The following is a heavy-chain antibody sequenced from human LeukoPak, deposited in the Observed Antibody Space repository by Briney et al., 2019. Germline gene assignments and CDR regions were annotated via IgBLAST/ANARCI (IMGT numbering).Heavy chain of an antibody. V-gene: IGHV4-59*08. J-gene: IGHJ4*02. CDR1: GGSISIKY. Sequence: SETLSLTCTVPGGSISIKYWSWIRQPPGKGLGWIGYIYYSGSTNYNPSLKSRLTISVDTSKNQFSLKLSSVTATDTAMYYCASKVAYCSGGSCYGYFDYWGQGTLVTVSS. CDR2: IYYSGST. D-gene: IGHD2-15*01. CDR3: ASKVAYCSGGSCYGYFDY.